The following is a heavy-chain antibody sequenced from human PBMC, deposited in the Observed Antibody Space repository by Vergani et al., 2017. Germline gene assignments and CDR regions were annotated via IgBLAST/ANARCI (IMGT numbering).Heavy chain of an antibody. J-gene: IGHJ4*02. Sequence: QMQLVESGGGVVQPGRSLRLSCAASGFTFSSYAMHWVRQAPGKGLEWVAVISYDGSNKYYADSVKGRFTISRDNSKNTLDLQMNSLRAEDTALYYCARGYCSSTSCYNRASEAKSFNYYDSSGYYPLFDYWGQGTLVTVSS. CDR3: ARGYCSSTSCYNRASEAKSFNYYDSSGYYPLFDY. CDR2: ISYDGSNK. D-gene: IGHD2-2*02. V-gene: IGHV3-30-3*01. CDR1: GFTFSSYA.